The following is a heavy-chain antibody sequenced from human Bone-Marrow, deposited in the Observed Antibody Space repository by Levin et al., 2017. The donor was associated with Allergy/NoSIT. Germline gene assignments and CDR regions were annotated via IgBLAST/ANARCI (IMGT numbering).Heavy chain of an antibody. Sequence: GASVKVSCKTSGYTFTAFSIHWVRQAPGQGLEWMGRINSNSGATNYGQKFQGRVTLTRDTSLKTAYMELYSLRSGDTAVYFCARDSSNWSSFDSWGQGTLVTVSS. D-gene: IGHD2-2*01. V-gene: IGHV1-2*06. CDR2: INSNSGAT. CDR1: GYTFTAFS. J-gene: IGHJ4*02. CDR3: ARDSSNWSSFDS.